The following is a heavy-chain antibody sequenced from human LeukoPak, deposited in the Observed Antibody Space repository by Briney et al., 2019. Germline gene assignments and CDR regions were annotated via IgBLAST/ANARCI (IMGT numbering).Heavy chain of an antibody. D-gene: IGHD6-13*01. CDR3: ARTYSSSWYDINWFDP. Sequence: AASVKVSCKASGYTFTSYDINWVRQATGQGLEWMGWMNPNSGNTGYARKFQGRVTMTRNTSISTAYMELSSLRSEDTAVYYCARTYSSSWYDINWFDPWGQGTLVTVSS. V-gene: IGHV1-8*01. J-gene: IGHJ5*02. CDR2: MNPNSGNT. CDR1: GYTFTSYD.